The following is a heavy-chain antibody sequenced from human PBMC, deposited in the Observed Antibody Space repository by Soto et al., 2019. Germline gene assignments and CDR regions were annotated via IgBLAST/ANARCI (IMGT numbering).Heavy chain of an antibody. CDR2: IYYSGST. CDR3: ARGDILTGYYFDY. Sequence: PSETLSLTCTVSGGSISSYYWSWIRQPPGKGLEWIGYIYYSGSTNYNPSLKSRVTVSVDTSKNQFSLKLSSVTAADTAVYYCARGDILTGYYFDYWGQGTLVTVSS. D-gene: IGHD3-9*01. CDR1: GGSISSYY. J-gene: IGHJ4*02. V-gene: IGHV4-59*12.